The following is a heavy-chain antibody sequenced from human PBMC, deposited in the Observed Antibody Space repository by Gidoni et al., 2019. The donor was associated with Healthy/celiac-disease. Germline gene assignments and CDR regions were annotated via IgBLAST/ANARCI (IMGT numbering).Heavy chain of an antibody. D-gene: IGHD3-22*01. Sequence: EVQLVESGGGLVKPGGSLRLSCAASGFTFSNAWMSWVRQAPGKGLEWVGRIKSKTDVGTTDYAAPVKGRFTISRDDSKNTLYLQMNSLKTEDTAVYYCTTGRVVVINYWGQGTLVTVSS. CDR2: IKSKTDVGTT. J-gene: IGHJ4*02. CDR1: GFTFSNAW. V-gene: IGHV3-15*01. CDR3: TTGRVVVINY.